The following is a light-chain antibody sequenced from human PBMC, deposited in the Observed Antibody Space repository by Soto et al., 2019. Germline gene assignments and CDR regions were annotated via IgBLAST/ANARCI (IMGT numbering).Light chain of an antibody. Sequence: DVQMTQSPSTLSASVGDRVTITCRASQSVTSWLAWYQQKPGKAPKVLIYDASSLESGVPSRFSGSGSGTEFTLTISSLHPDDLATYYCHHYNSYPGTFGQGTKVEIK. J-gene: IGKJ1*01. CDR3: HHYNSYPGT. CDR2: DAS. CDR1: QSVTSW. V-gene: IGKV1-5*01.